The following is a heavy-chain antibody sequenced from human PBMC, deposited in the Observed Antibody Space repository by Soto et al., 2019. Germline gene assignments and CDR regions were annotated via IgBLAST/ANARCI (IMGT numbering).Heavy chain of an antibody. Sequence: SETLSLTCAVYGGSFSGYYWSWIRQPPGKGLEWIGEINHSGSTNYNPSLKSRVTISVDTSKSQFSLKLSSVTAADTAVYYCASSSAPSMNFLAVWGQGTTVTVSS. V-gene: IGHV4-34*01. CDR1: GGSFSGYY. CDR3: ASSSAPSMNFLAV. CDR2: INHSGST. D-gene: IGHD3-22*01. J-gene: IGHJ6*02.